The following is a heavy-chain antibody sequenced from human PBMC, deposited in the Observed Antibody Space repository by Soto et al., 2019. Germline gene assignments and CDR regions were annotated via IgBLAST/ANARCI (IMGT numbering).Heavy chain of an antibody. Sequence: GESLKISCKGSGYSFTSYWISWVRQMPGKGLEWMGRIDPSDSYTNYSPSFQGHVTISADKSISTAYLQWSSLKAPDTAMYYCARQLAARYYYFYGMDVRGKGTTVTVSS. CDR1: GYSFTSYW. V-gene: IGHV5-10-1*01. J-gene: IGHJ6*04. D-gene: IGHD6-6*01. CDR2: IDPSDSYT. CDR3: ARQLAARYYYFYGMDV.